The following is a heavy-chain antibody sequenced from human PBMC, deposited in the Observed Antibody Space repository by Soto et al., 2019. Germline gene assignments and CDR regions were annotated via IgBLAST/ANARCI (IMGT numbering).Heavy chain of an antibody. V-gene: IGHV4-59*01. CDR3: ARGIAVAGTNWFDP. Sequence: PSETLSLTCTVSGGSISSYYWSWIRQPPGKGLEWIGYIYYSGSTNYNPSLKSRVTISVDTSKNQFSLKLSSVTAADTAVYYCARGIAVAGTNWFDPWGQGTLVTVS. CDR1: GGSISSYY. D-gene: IGHD6-19*01. J-gene: IGHJ5*02. CDR2: IYYSGST.